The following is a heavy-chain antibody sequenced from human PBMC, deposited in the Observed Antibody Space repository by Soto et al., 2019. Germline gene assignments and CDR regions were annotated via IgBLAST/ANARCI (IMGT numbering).Heavy chain of an antibody. CDR3: VRQGTSVGTQAYFDL. J-gene: IGHJ4*02. CDR2: IYHNGNT. V-gene: IGHV4-39*01. D-gene: IGHD1-26*01. Sequence: SETLSLTCSVSGGPISNTNYYWGWIRQPPGKGLEWIASIYHNGNTYYNPSLRSRVTISIYTSNNQFSLKLNSVTAADTALYFCVRQGTSVGTQAYFDLWGPGSLVTVSS. CDR1: GGPISNTNYY.